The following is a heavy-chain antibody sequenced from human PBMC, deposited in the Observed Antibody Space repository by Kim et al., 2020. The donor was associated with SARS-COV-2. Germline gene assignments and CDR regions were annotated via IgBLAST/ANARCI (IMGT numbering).Heavy chain of an antibody. CDR1: GYTFTSYG. V-gene: IGHV1-18*01. J-gene: IGHJ5*02. D-gene: IGHD6-19*01. Sequence: ASVKVSCKASGYTFTSYGISWVRQAPGQGLEWMGWISAYNGNTNYAQKLQGRVTMTTDTSTSTAYMELRSLRSDDTAVYCCARGRLSSGWGEYNWFDPWGQGPLVTVSS. CDR2: ISAYNGNT. CDR3: ARGRLSSGWGEYNWFDP.